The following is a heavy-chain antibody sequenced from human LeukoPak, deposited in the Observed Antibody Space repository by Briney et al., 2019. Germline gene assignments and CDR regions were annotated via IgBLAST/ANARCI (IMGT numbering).Heavy chain of an antibody. CDR1: GGSITSYY. V-gene: IGHV4-4*07. J-gene: IGHJ4*02. Sequence: SETLSLTCTVSGGSITSYYWSWIRQPAGKGLEWIGRIYSSGSTNFNPSLKSRVTMSVDTSKNQISLNLTSVTAADPAVYYCARAPTREGGGALFDCWGQGTLVTVSS. D-gene: IGHD3-16*01. CDR3: ARAPTREGGGALFDC. CDR2: IYSSGST.